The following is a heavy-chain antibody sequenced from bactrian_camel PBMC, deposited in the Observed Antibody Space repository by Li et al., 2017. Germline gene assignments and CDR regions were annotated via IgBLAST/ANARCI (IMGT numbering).Heavy chain of an antibody. D-gene: IGHD2*01. CDR3: AARGPYCYTKLSVRDFTY. CDR1: GYIYQTHC. CDR2: FYETGSKP. V-gene: IGHV3S6*01. J-gene: IGHJ6*01. Sequence: HVQLVESGGDSVLAGGSLRLSCSGFGYIYQTHCMGWFRQAPGKGREGVANFYETGSKPFYADSVKGRFTISRDNAKNTVYLQMNSLKPEDTAMYYCAARGPYCYTKLSVRDFTYWGQGTQVTVS.